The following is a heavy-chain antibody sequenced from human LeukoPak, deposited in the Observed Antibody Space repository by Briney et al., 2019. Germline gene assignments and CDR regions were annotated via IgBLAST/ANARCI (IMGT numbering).Heavy chain of an antibody. CDR2: ISKDGSDK. V-gene: IGHV3-30-3*01. Sequence: GGSLRLSCAASGFTFSDYAMHWVRQAPGKGLEWVAVISKDGSDKYYPGSVRGRFTISRDNSKNTIYLQVDSLRAEDTAIYYCARDYWWNYDYWGQGTLVTVSS. D-gene: IGHD1-7*01. J-gene: IGHJ4*02. CDR3: ARDYWWNYDY. CDR1: GFTFSDYA.